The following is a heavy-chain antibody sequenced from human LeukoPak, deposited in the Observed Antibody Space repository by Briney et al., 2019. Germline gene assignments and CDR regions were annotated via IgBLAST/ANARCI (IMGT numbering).Heavy chain of an antibody. V-gene: IGHV3-48*03. D-gene: IGHD1-26*01. CDR3: ARGYISYYPDAFDI. J-gene: IGHJ3*02. Sequence: GGSLRLSCVASGFTFSSYEMNWGRQAPGRGLEWVSYMSFSGSTIYYADSVKGRFTISRDNAKNSLYLQMNSLRAEDTAVYYCARGYISYYPDAFDIWGQGTMVTVSS. CDR2: MSFSGSTI. CDR1: GFTFSSYE.